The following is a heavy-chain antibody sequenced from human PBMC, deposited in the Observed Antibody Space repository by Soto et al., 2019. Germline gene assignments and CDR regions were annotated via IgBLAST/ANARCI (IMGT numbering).Heavy chain of an antibody. V-gene: IGHV3-74*01. D-gene: IGHD5-18*01. CDR1: EGTISTYC. Sequence: RVPCRAAEGTISTYCRHRVRQKNGKGLVWVSRVNSDGRTTTHADSVKGRFTISRDNAKNTLYLQMNSLRAEDTAVYYCARYGGYTYGYGAEFDYWGQGALVTVSS. J-gene: IGHJ4*02. CDR2: VNSDGRTT. CDR3: ARYGGYTYGYGAEFDY.